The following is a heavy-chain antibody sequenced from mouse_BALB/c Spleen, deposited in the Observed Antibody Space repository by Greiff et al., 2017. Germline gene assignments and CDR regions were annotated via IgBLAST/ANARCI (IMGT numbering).Heavy chain of an antibody. CDR1: GFNIKDYY. CDR3: ARGYGNYGFAY. J-gene: IGHJ3*01. D-gene: IGHD2-10*02. Sequence: EVKLVESGAELVRPGALVKLSCKASGFNIKDYYMHWVKQRPEQGLEWIGWIDPENGNTKYDPKFQGKATITADTSSNTAYLQLSSLTSEDTAVYYCARGYGNYGFAYWGRGTLVTVSA. CDR2: IDPENGNT. V-gene: IGHV14-1*02.